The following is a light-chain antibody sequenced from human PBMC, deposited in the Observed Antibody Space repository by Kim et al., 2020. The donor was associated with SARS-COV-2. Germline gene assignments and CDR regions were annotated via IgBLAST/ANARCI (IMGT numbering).Light chain of an antibody. CDR1: STNVGRKT. J-gene: IGLJ1*01. CDR2: SNY. CDR3: AAWNDSLNRPF. Sequence: GQKVTIECSGSSTNVGRKTINWNQQLPGEGPNLLICSNYQRHSGRPARFSGAESGTSLSLAISGLQSKDEADYYCAAWNDSLNRPFFGTGTKVTVL. V-gene: IGLV1-44*01.